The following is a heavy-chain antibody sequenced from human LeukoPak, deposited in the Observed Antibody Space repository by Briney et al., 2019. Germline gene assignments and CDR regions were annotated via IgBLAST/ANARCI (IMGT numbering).Heavy chain of an antibody. Sequence: GESLKIPCKGSGYSFTSYGSGWVRQMPGKGLEWMGIIDPGDSDTRYRPSFQGQVTISADKSISTAYLPWSSLKASDTAMYYCARHKTAMAPYYWGQGTLVTVSS. D-gene: IGHD5-18*01. CDR1: GYSFTSYG. J-gene: IGHJ4*02. V-gene: IGHV5-51*01. CDR3: ARHKTAMAPYY. CDR2: IDPGDSDT.